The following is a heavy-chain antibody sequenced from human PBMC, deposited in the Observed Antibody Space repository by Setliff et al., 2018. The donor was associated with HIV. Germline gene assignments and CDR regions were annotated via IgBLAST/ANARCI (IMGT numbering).Heavy chain of an antibody. Sequence: PSETLSLTCAVSGGSISSTNWWSWVRQPPGKGLEWIGEISHSGSTNYNPSLKSRVTISVDRSKNQFSLKVTSVTAADTAVYYCARGDGYRANDAYYDTGMDVWGQGITVTVSS. CDR2: ISHSGST. D-gene: IGHD5-12*01. CDR1: GGSISSTNW. J-gene: IGHJ6*02. V-gene: IGHV4-4*02. CDR3: ARGDGYRANDAYYDTGMDV.